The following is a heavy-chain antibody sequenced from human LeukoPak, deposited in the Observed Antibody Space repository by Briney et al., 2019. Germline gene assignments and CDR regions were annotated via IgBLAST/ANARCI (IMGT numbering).Heavy chain of an antibody. D-gene: IGHD2-15*01. J-gene: IGHJ6*03. CDR2: ISSTGGTT. CDR3: AKNGDRGAYCTGGTCYPYFYYYMGV. V-gene: IGHV3-23*01. CDR1: GITFSSYG. Sequence: PGGSLRLSCAASGITFSSYGMSWVRQAPGKGLEWVSSISSTGGTTYYADSVKGRFTISRDNSKNTLYLQMNSLRAEDTAIYYCAKNGDRGAYCTGGTCYPYFYYYMGVWGKGTTVTI.